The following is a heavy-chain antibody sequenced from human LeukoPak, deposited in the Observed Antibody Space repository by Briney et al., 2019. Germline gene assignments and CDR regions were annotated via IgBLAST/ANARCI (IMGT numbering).Heavy chain of an antibody. J-gene: IGHJ4*01. Sequence: GGSLRLSCAASGFTLSGYTMSWVSQAPGKGLEWVSAVSGIGDKTFYADSVKGRFTISRDNSKGTLYLQMNSLRAEDTALYYCARDFHDSSGYYFDYWGQGTLVTVSS. CDR1: GFTLSGYT. D-gene: IGHD3-22*01. V-gene: IGHV3-23*01. CDR2: VSGIGDKT. CDR3: ARDFHDSSGYYFDY.